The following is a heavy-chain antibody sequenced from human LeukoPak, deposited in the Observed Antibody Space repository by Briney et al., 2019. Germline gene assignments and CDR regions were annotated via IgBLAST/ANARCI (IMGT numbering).Heavy chain of an antibody. D-gene: IGHD2-21*02. J-gene: IGHJ4*02. CDR2: IYSGGST. V-gene: IGHV3-53*01. Sequence: PGGSLRLSCAASGFTVSSNYMSWVRQAPGKGLEWVSVIYSGGSTYYADSVKGRFTVSRDNSKNTLYLQMNSLRAEDTAVYYCARDGAAAYCGGDCYAPYYFDYWGQGTLVTVSS. CDR1: GFTVSSNY. CDR3: ARDGAAAYCGGDCYAPYYFDY.